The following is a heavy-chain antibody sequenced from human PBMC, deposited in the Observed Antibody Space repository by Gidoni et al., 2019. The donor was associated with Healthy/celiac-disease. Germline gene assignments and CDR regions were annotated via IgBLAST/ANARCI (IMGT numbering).Heavy chain of an antibody. Sequence: EVQLVESGGGLVKPGGSLRLSCAASGFTFSSYSMNWVRQAPGKGLEWVSSISSSSSYIYYADSVKGRFTISRDNAKNSLYLQMNSLRAEDTAVYYCARGGDYGDVGGYWGQGTLVTVSS. CDR1: GFTFSSYS. CDR3: ARGGDYGDVGGY. J-gene: IGHJ4*02. CDR2: ISSSSSYI. V-gene: IGHV3-21*01. D-gene: IGHD4-17*01.